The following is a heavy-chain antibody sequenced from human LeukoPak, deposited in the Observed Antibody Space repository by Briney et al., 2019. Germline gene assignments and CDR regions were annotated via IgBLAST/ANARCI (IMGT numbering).Heavy chain of an antibody. J-gene: IGHJ4*02. CDR3: ARDRDDYPDY. CDR1: GFTFSDYY. Sequence: GESLKISCAASGFTFSDYYMSWIRQAPGKGLEWVSYISSSGSTIYYADSVKGRFTISRDNAKNSLYLQMNSLRAEDTAVYYCARDRDDYPDYWGQGTLVTVSS. V-gene: IGHV3-11*04. CDR2: ISSSGSTI. D-gene: IGHD2-21*01.